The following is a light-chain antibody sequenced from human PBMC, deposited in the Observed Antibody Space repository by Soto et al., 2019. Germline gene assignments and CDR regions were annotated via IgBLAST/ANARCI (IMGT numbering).Light chain of an antibody. Sequence: EIVLTQSPDTLSLSPGERATLSCRASQSISISYLAWYQQQPGQAPRLLIYSTSTRATGIPDRFSGSGSGTDFTLTISKLEPGDFAVYYCQQYGGSSWTFGQGTKLEI. V-gene: IGKV3-20*01. CDR1: QSISISY. CDR2: STS. J-gene: IGKJ1*01. CDR3: QQYGGSSWT.